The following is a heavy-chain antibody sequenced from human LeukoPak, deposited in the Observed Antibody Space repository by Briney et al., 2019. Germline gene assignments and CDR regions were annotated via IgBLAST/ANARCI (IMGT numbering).Heavy chain of an antibody. V-gene: IGHV4-59*08. CDR3: ARHRGGSSSWFHFDY. J-gene: IGHJ4*02. CDR2: IYSSGST. CDR1: GGSVSGYY. D-gene: IGHD6-13*01. Sequence: SETLSLTCTVSGGSVSGYYWSWIRQPPGKGLEWIGYIYSSGSTKNSPSLKSRVTISIDTSKNQFSLKLTSVTAADTAVYYCARHRGGSSSWFHFDYWGQGTLVTVST.